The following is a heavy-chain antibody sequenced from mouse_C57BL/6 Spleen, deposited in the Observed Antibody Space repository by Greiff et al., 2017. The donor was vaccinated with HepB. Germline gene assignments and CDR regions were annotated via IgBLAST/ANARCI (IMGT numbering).Heavy chain of an antibody. V-gene: IGHV1-80*01. CDR2: IYPGDGDT. J-gene: IGHJ2*01. D-gene: IGHD1-1*01. Sequence: QVQLQQSGAELVKPGASVKISCKASGYAFSSYWMNWVKQRPGKGLEWIGQIYPGDGDTNYNGKFKGKATLTADKSSSTAYMQLSSLTSEDSAVYFCARGGLYYGSSYFDYWGQGTTLTVSS. CDR1: GYAFSSYW. CDR3: ARGGLYYGSSYFDY.